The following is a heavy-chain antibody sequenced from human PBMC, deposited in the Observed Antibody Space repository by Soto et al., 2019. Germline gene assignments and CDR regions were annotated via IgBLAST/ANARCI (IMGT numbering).Heavy chain of an antibody. Sequence: QVQLQESGPGLVKPSETLSLTCTVSGGSISSYYWSWIRQPPGKGLEWIGNIYYSGGTNYNPSLKVRVTLSVDTSKNKFSLKLSSVHAADAAVYDCARDLLGMGYFDLWGRGTLVTVSS. CDR2: IYYSGGT. V-gene: IGHV4-59*01. D-gene: IGHD7-27*01. CDR3: ARDLLGMGYFDL. J-gene: IGHJ2*01. CDR1: GGSISSYY.